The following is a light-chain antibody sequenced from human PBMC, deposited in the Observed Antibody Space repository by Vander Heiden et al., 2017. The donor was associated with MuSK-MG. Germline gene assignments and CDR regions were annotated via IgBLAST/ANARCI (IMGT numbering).Light chain of an antibody. CDR1: QSVSSSY. Sequence: EIVLTQSPGTLSLSPGERATLSCRASQSVSSSYLAWYQQKPGQAPRLLIYGASSRATGIPDRFSGSGSGTDFTLTISRLEPEEFAVYYCQQDGSSPGTFGQGTKVXMK. CDR3: QQDGSSPGT. V-gene: IGKV3-20*01. J-gene: IGKJ1*01. CDR2: GAS.